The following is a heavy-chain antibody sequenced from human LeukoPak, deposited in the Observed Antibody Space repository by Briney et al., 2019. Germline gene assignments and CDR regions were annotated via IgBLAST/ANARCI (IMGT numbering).Heavy chain of an antibody. J-gene: IGHJ4*02. CDR2: ITSSSSYI. CDR3: ARSYSSSRGTFDY. Sequence: PGGSLRLSCAPSGFTFCSYGMNWVRQAPGKGLEWVSSITSSSSYIYYADAVKGRFTISRDNAKNSLYLQMNSLRAEDTAVYYCARSYSSSRGTFDYWGQGTLVTVSS. V-gene: IGHV3-21*01. D-gene: IGHD6-6*01. CDR1: GFTFCSYG.